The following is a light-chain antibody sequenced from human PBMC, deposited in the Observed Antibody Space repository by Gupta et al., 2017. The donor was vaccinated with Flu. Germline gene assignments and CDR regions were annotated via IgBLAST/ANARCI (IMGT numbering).Light chain of an antibody. CDR2: GAS. Sequence: GPLSLSPGESATPSCRASQSVRSSFLAWYQQKPGQAPRLLIYGASSRATGIPDRFSGSGSGTDFTLTISRLDPEDFAVYYCQQDNSSPYTFGQGTKMEIK. CDR1: QSVRSSF. V-gene: IGKV3-20*01. J-gene: IGKJ2*01. CDR3: QQDNSSPYT.